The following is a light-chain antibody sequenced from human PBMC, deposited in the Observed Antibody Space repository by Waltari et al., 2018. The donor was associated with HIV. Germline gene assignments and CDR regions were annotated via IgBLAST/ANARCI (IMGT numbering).Light chain of an antibody. CDR2: SND. Sequence: QSVLTQPPSASGTPGQRVTLSCSGGSPNLGRKNVYWYQHFPGTPPKLLIFSNDQRPSGVPDRFSGSKSGTSASLAIIGLRFEDEADYFCEAWDDSLSGPVFGGGTKLTVL. V-gene: IGLV1-47*01. CDR3: EAWDDSLSGPV. J-gene: IGLJ3*02. CDR1: SPNLGRKN.